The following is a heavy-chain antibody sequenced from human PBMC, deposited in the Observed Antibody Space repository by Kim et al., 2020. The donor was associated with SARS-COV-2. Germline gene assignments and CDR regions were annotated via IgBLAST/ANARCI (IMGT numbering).Heavy chain of an antibody. Sequence: GGSLRLSCAASGFTFSSYGMHWVRQAPGKGLEWVSVISYDGSNKYYADSVKGRFTISRDNSKNTLYLQMNSLRAEDTAVYYCAKGSAPPALLDPHLGY. CDR1: GFTFSSYG. D-gene: IGHD1-26*01. V-gene: IGHV3-30*18. CDR3: AKGSAPPALLDPHLGY. J-gene: IGHJ4*03. CDR2: ISYDGSNK.